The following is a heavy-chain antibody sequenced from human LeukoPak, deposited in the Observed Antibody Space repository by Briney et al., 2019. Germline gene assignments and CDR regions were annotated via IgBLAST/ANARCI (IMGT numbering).Heavy chain of an antibody. CDR3: AKVGARGYYYYGMDV. V-gene: IGHV3-30-3*01. Sequence: GGSLRLSCAASRFTFSSYAMHWVRQAPGKGLEWVAVMSYDGSNKYYADSVKGRFTISRDNSKNTLYLQMNSLRAEDTAVYYCAKVGARGYYYYGMDVWGQGTTVTVSS. J-gene: IGHJ6*02. CDR1: RFTFSSYA. CDR2: MSYDGSNK. D-gene: IGHD1-26*01.